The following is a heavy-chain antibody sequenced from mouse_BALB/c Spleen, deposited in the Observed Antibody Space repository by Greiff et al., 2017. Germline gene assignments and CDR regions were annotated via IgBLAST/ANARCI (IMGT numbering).Heavy chain of an antibody. CDR2: IDPENGNT. V-gene: IGHV14-1*02. CDR1: GFNIKDYY. CDR3: ARGNWDYFDY. J-gene: IGHJ2*01. Sequence: VQLKQSGAELVRPGALVKLSCKASGFNIKDYYMHWVKQRPEQGLEWIGWIDPENGNTIYDPKFQGKASITADTSSNTAYLQLSSLTSEDTAVYYCARGNWDYFDYWGQGTTLTVSS. D-gene: IGHD4-1*01.